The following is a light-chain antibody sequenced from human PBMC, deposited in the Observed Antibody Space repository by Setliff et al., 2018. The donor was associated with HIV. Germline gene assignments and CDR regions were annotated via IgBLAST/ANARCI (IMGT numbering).Light chain of an antibody. CDR2: DVS. Sequence: QSALAQPASVSGSPGQSITISCAGTSSDVGSSNYVSWYQQHAGKAPKLLIYDVSNRPSGVSNRFSASKSANTASLTISGLQVEDEADYCCGSYTSSSTVLFGGGT. CDR3: GSYTSSSTVL. J-gene: IGLJ2*01. V-gene: IGLV2-14*03. CDR1: SSDVGSSNY.